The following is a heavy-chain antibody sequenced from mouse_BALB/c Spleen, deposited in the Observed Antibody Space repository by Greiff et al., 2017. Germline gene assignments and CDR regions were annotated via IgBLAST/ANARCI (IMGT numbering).Heavy chain of an antibody. Sequence: QVQLKQSGPGLVQPSQSLSITCTVSGFSLTSYGVHWVRQSPGKGLEWLGVIWSGGSTDYNAAFISRLSISKDNSKSQVFFKMNSLQANDTAIYYCARIGGRVLFYAMDYWGQGTSVTVSS. V-gene: IGHV2-2*02. J-gene: IGHJ4*01. CDR2: IWSGGST. CDR3: ARIGGRVLFYAMDY. D-gene: IGHD1-1*01. CDR1: GFSLTSYG.